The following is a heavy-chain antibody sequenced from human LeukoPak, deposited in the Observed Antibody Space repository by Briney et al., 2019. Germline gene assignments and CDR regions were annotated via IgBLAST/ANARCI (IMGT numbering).Heavy chain of an antibody. J-gene: IGHJ4*02. CDR2: ISGSGGST. Sequence: GGSLRLSCAASGFTFSSYAMSWARQAPGKGLEWVSAISGSGGSTYYADSVKGRFTISRDNSKNTLYLQMNSLRAEDTAVYYCAKDLRWEPIFDYWGQGTLVTVSS. V-gene: IGHV3-23*01. CDR1: GFTFSSYA. D-gene: IGHD1-26*01. CDR3: AKDLRWEPIFDY.